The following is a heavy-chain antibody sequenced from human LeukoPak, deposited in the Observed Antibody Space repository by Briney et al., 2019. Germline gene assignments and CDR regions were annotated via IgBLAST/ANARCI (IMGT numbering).Heavy chain of an antibody. CDR2: INPTGGST. CDR3: AREIGPIQLHLWGSAFDY. J-gene: IGHJ4*02. CDR1: GYTFTNSN. Sequence: ASVKVSCKASGYTFTNSNMHWVRQTPRHGLEWMGIINPTGGSTSSAQRFPGRVTMTRDTSTSTVYMELSSLRSEDTAVYYCAREIGPIQLHLWGSAFDYWGQGTLVTVSS. D-gene: IGHD5-18*01. V-gene: IGHV1-46*01.